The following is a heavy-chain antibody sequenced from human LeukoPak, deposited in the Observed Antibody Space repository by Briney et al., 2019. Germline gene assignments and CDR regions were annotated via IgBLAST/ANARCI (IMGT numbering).Heavy chain of an antibody. Sequence: PSETLSLTCTVSGGSISRYYWSWLRQPPGKGLEWIGYIYYSGSTNYNPSLKSRVTISVDTSKNQFSLKLSSVTAADTAVYYCARDLGYYDSSGIAFDIWGQGTMVTVSS. V-gene: IGHV4-59*01. CDR3: ARDLGYYDSSGIAFDI. D-gene: IGHD3-22*01. J-gene: IGHJ3*02. CDR1: GGSISRYY. CDR2: IYYSGST.